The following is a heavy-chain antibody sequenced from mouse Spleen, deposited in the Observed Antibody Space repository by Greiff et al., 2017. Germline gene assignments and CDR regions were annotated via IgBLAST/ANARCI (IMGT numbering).Heavy chain of an antibody. Sequence: VKLQESGPELVKPGASVKISCKASGYAFSSSWMNWVKQRPGKGLEWIGRIYPGDGDTNYNGKFKGKATLTADKSSSTAYMQLSSLTSEDSAVYFCAMGIYYYGSSYGAMDYWGQGTSVTVSS. CDR1: GYAFSSSW. J-gene: IGHJ4*01. CDR2: IYPGDGDT. V-gene: IGHV1-82*01. D-gene: IGHD1-1*01. CDR3: AMGIYYYGSSYGAMDY.